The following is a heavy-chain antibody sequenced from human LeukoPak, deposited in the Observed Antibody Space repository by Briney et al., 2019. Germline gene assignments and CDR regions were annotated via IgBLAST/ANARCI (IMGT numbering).Heavy chain of an antibody. CDR1: GFTFSTYW. D-gene: IGHD3-22*01. V-gene: IGHV3-74*01. J-gene: IGHJ1*01. CDR3: ARAPSEIGGYYPEYFRH. Sequence: GGSLRLSCAASGFTFSTYWMHWVRQAPGKGLVWVSRIKSDGGTNYADSVKGRFTISRDNAKKTVSLQMNSLRPEDTGVYYCARAPSEIGGYYPEYFRHWGQGTLVTVPS. CDR2: IKSDGGT.